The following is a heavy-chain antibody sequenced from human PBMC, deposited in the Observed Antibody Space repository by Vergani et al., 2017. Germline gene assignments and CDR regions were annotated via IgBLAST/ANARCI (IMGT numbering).Heavy chain of an antibody. CDR1: GGSISSSSYY. V-gene: IGHV4-39*01. CDR2: IYYSGIT. J-gene: IGHJ4*02. D-gene: IGHD6-19*01. CDR3: ARHISGWYSRGEGGLYYFDY. Sequence: QLQLQESGPGLVKPSETLSLTCTVSGGSISSSSYYWGWIRQPPGKGLEWIGSIYYSGITYYNPSLKKRVTIYVYTSKNQFSLKLSSVTAADTSVYYCARHISGWYSRGEGGLYYFDYWGQGTLVTVSS.